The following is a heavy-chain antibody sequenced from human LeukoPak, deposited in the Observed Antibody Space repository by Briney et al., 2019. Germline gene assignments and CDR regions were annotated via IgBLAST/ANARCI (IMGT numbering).Heavy chain of an antibody. D-gene: IGHD5-12*01. Sequence: GGSLRLSCAASGFSLSNSAMSWVRQAPGKGLEWVSLIIASSGSTFYADSVKGRFTISRDNSKNTLYLQMNSLRAEDTAVYYCAKGAYDYIEMGYFDYWGQGTLVTVSS. CDR1: GFSLSNSA. CDR3: AKGAYDYIEMGYFDY. V-gene: IGHV3-23*01. J-gene: IGHJ4*02. CDR2: IIASSGST.